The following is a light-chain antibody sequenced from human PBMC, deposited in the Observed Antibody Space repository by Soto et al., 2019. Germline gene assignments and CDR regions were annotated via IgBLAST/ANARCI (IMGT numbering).Light chain of an antibody. CDR1: SSDVGGYNF. Sequence: QSALTQPPSASGSPGQSVTISCTGTSSDVGGYNFVSWYQQHPGKAPKLIIYEVSKRPSGVPDRFSGSQSGNTASLTVSGLQADDEADYYCTSYAGSNIPVVFGGGTKLTVL. V-gene: IGLV2-8*01. CDR3: TSYAGSNIPVV. J-gene: IGLJ2*01. CDR2: EVS.